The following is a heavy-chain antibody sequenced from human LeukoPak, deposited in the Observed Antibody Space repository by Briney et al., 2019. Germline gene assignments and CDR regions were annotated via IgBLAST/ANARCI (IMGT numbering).Heavy chain of an antibody. CDR3: ARGGSSSSYYNNYGMDV. CDR1: GYSLTSFD. D-gene: IGHD6-13*01. V-gene: IGHV1-8*01. J-gene: IGHJ6*02. Sequence: ASVKVSCKASGYSLTSFDINWVRQGSGQGLGWMGWMNPKRGNTGYAPRFQGRVTITRDTSINTAFMELSSLRPDDTAIYYCARGGSSSSYYNNYGMDVWGQGTTITVSS. CDR2: MNPKRGNT.